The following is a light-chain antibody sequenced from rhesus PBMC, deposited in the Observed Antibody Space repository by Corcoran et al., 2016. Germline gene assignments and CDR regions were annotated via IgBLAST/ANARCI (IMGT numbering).Light chain of an antibody. J-gene: IGKJ3*01. CDR3: LQSSNWPFT. Sequence: EIVMTQSPATLALSPGERATLSCRASQRVSSYLAWYQQKPGQAPRLPIYGASSRATGIPDRFSGSGSGKEFPLTISSLEPEDVGVYFCLQSSNWPFTFGPGTKLDIK. CDR1: QRVSSY. V-gene: IGKV3-24*04. CDR2: GAS.